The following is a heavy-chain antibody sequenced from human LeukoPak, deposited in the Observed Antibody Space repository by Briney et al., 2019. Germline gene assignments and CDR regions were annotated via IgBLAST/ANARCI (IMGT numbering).Heavy chain of an antibody. D-gene: IGHD5-18*01. CDR1: GYSFTSYW. Sequence: GESQKISCKGSGYSFTSYWIGWVRQMPGKGLEWMGMIYPGESDTRYSPSFQGQVTISADKSISTAYLQWSSLKASDTAMYYCARQPYVDTAMVKDYWGQGTLVTVSS. CDR3: ARQPYVDTAMVKDY. V-gene: IGHV5-51*01. CDR2: IYPGESDT. J-gene: IGHJ4*02.